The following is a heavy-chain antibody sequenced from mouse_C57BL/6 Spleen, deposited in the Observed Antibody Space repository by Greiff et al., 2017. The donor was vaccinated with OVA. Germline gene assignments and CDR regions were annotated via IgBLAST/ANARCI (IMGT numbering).Heavy chain of an antibody. J-gene: IGHJ4*01. CDR1: GYAFSSSW. CDR3: AREGGTTTVVAPAMDY. V-gene: IGHV1-82*01. Sequence: QVQLQQSGPELVKPGASVKISCKASGYAFSSSWMNWVKQRPGKGLEWIGRIYPGDGDTNYNGKFKGKATLTADKSSSTAYMQLSSLTSEDSAVYFCAREGGTTTVVAPAMDYWGQGTSVTVSS. D-gene: IGHD1-1*01. CDR2: IYPGDGDT.